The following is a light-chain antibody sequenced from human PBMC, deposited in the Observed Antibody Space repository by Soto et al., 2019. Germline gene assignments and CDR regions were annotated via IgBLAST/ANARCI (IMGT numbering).Light chain of an antibody. CDR2: QAS. CDR3: QQYEYFWT. J-gene: IGKJ1*01. Sequence: DIQMTQSPSTLSASVGDRVTITCRASQNIARSLAWYQQKPGKAPKVLIYQASSLDSGVPSRFSGRGFGTEFTLTINTLQPDDSATYYCQQYEYFWTFGQGIKVDIK. V-gene: IGKV1-5*03. CDR1: QNIARS.